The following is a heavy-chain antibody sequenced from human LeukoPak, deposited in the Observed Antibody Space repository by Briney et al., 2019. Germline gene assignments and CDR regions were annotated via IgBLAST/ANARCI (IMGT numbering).Heavy chain of an antibody. V-gene: IGHV3-30*18. Sequence: GGSLRLSCAASGFTFSSYAMSWVRQAPGKGLEWVAVISYDGSNKYYADSVKGRFTISRDNSKNTLYLQMNSLRAEDTAVYYCAKDGQGASDYWGQGTLVTVSS. D-gene: IGHD1-26*01. CDR3: AKDGQGASDY. CDR1: GFTFSSYA. J-gene: IGHJ4*02. CDR2: ISYDGSNK.